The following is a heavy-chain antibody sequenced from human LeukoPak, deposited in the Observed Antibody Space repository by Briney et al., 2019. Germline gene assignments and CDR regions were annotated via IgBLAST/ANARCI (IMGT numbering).Heavy chain of an antibody. CDR2: INPNNGGT. Sequence: ASVKVSCKASVYTFTGYYMHWVRQAPAQGRAWMEWINPNNGGTNHAQKFQCRVTMTRDTSISTGYMELSRLRSDDTAVYYCARDRVLSALNYYDSSGYYGGLNWFDPWGQGTLVTVSS. CDR1: VYTFTGYY. J-gene: IGHJ5*01. CDR3: ARDRVLSALNYYDSSGYYGGLNWFDP. V-gene: IGHV1-2*02. D-gene: IGHD3-22*01.